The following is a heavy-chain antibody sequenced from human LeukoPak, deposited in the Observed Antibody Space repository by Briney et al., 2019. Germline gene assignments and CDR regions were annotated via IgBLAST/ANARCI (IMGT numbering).Heavy chain of an antibody. CDR2: ISYDGSNK. CDR3: ARDYEKYSSGWLGTDY. D-gene: IGHD6-19*01. V-gene: IGHV3-30-3*01. Sequence: GGSLRLSCAASGFTFSSYAMHWVRQAPGKGLEWVAVISYDGSNKYYADSVKGRFTISRDNSKNTLYLQMNSLRAEDTAVYYCARDYEKYSSGWLGTDYWGQGTLVTVSS. CDR1: GFTFSSYA. J-gene: IGHJ4*02.